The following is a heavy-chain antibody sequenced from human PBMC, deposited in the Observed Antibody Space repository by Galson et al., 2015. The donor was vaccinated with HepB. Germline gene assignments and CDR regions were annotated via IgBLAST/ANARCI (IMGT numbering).Heavy chain of an antibody. CDR3: ARDAGDFKLDY. CDR2: INVDGSET. CDR1: GFSFSYSW. J-gene: IGHJ4*02. Sequence: SLRLSCAASGFSFSYSWMSWVRQAPGKGLEWVANINVDGSETYYGDSVKARFTISRDNAKNSLYLQMNTVRAEDTAVYYCARDAGDFKLDYWGQGTLVTVSS. V-gene: IGHV3-7*01. D-gene: IGHD2/OR15-2a*01.